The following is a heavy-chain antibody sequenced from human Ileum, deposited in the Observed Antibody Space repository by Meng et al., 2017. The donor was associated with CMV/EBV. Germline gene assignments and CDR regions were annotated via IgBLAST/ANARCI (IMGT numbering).Heavy chain of an antibody. CDR1: GYSISSGYY. D-gene: IGHD3-22*01. Sequence: SETLSLTCTVSGYSISSGYYWGWIRQPPGKGLEWIGSIYHSGSTYYNPSLKSRVTISVDTSKNQFSLKLSSMTAADTAVYYCAGVPRSITMIVVDMNWFDPWGQGTLVTVSS. CDR3: AGVPRSITMIVVDMNWFDP. J-gene: IGHJ5*02. CDR2: IYHSGST. V-gene: IGHV4-38-2*02.